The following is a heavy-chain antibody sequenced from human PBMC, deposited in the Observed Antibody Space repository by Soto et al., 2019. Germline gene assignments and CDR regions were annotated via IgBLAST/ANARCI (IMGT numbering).Heavy chain of an antibody. D-gene: IGHD3-9*01. CDR3: ARIGSDILTGGVDY. CDR2: IYTSGST. J-gene: IGHJ4*02. V-gene: IGHV4-59*10. Sequence: SETLSLTCAVYGGSFSGYYWSWIRQPAGKGLEWIGRIYTSGSTNYNPSLKSRVTMSVDTSKNQFSLKLSSVTAADTAVYYCARIGSDILTGGVDYWGQGTLVTVSS. CDR1: GGSFSGYY.